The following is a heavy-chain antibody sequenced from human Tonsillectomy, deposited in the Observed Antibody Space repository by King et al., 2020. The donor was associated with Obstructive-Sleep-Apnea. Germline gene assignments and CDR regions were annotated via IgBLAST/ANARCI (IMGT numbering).Heavy chain of an antibody. Sequence: QVQLVESGAEVKKPGASVTVSCKASGYTFIDYYIHWVRQAPGQGLEWMGWINPNTGVTNYAQNFQGRVTMTRDTSRSTAYLELNSLRSDDTAVFYCARVNPTMFRGLTPFDFWGQGTLVTVSS. CDR2: INPNTGVT. CDR3: ARVNPTMFRGLTPFDF. V-gene: IGHV1-2*02. J-gene: IGHJ4*02. D-gene: IGHD3-10*01. CDR1: GYTFIDYY.